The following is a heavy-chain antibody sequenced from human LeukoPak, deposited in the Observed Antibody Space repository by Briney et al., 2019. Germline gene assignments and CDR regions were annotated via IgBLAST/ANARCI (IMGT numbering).Heavy chain of an antibody. D-gene: IGHD3-10*01. CDR1: GFTFSDYY. J-gene: IGHJ3*02. V-gene: IGHV3-11*06. CDR3: ARDPLFYYGSGPGAFDI. Sequence: GGSLRLSCAASGFTFSDYYMSRIRQAPGKGLEWVSYISSSSSYTNYADSVKGRFTISRDNAKNSLYLQMNSLRAEDTAVYYCARDPLFYYGSGPGAFDIWGQGTMVTVSS. CDR2: ISSSSSYT.